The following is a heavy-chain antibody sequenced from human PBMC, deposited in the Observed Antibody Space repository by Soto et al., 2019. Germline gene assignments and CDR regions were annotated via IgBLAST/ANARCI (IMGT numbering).Heavy chain of an antibody. Sequence: GGSLRLSCAASGLTCRNYPLECVRPPPNKRLEWVALISYDGTNKYYSDSVKGRFTTSRDNSKNTLYLQMDSLRAAETAVYYCARVLVGVTLRSYYYGMAVWGQGTTVTVSS. CDR3: ARVLVGVTLRSYYYGMAV. V-gene: IGHV3-30-3*01. CDR2: ISYDGTNK. D-gene: IGHD2-15*01. J-gene: IGHJ6*02. CDR1: GLTCRNYP.